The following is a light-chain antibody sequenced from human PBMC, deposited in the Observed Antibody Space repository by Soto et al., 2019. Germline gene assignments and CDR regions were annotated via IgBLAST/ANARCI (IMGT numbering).Light chain of an antibody. V-gene: IGKV3-20*01. J-gene: IGKJ1*01. CDR2: GVS. CDR3: QQYGDLPWT. Sequence: ALTQSPGTLSSSPGERATLSCRASQSVSSNYLAWYQQKPGQAPRLLIYGVSSRATGIPDRFSGSGSGTDFTLTIDRLESEDFAVYFCQQYGDLPWTFGQGTKVDIK. CDR1: QSVSSNY.